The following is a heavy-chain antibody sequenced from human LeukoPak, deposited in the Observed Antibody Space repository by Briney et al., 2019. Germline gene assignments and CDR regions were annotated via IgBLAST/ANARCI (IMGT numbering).Heavy chain of an antibody. CDR2: IKQDGSEK. D-gene: IGHD6-13*01. CDR1: GFTFSSYW. Sequence: GGSPRLSCAASGFTFSSYWMSWVRQAPGKGLEWVANIKQDGSEKYYVDSVKGRFTISRDNAKNSLYLQMNSLRAEDTAVYYCARVLAAAGLEGSDYYYGMDVWGQGTTVTVSS. J-gene: IGHJ6*02. V-gene: IGHV3-7*01. CDR3: ARVLAAAGLEGSDYYYGMDV.